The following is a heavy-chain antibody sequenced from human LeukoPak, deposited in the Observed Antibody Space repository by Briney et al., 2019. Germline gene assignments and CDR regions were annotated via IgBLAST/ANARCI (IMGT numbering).Heavy chain of an antibody. CDR1: GGSISSYY. D-gene: IGHD2-2*01. Sequence: SETLSLTCTVSGGSISSYYWSWIRQPAGKGLEWIGRIYTSGSTNYNPSLKSRVTMSVDTSKNQFSLKLSSVTAADTAVYYCARLDRGSSTSLNYYCMDVWGKGTTVTVSS. V-gene: IGHV4-4*07. CDR3: ARLDRGSSTSLNYYCMDV. CDR2: IYTSGST. J-gene: IGHJ6*03.